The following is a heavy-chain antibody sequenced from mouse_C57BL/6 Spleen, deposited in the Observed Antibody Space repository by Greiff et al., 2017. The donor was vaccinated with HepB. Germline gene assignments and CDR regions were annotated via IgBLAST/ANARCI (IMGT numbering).Heavy chain of an antibody. CDR1: GFTFSDYG. Sequence: EVQGVESGGGLVQPGGSLKLSCAASGFTFSDYGMAWVRQAPRKGPEWVAFISNLAYSIYYADPVTGRFTISRETAKNTLYLEMSSLRAEETAMYYCARQYSNDEGWYFDVWGTGTTVTVSS. CDR2: ISNLAYSI. J-gene: IGHJ1*03. CDR3: ARQYSNDEGWYFDV. V-gene: IGHV5-15*01. D-gene: IGHD2-12*01.